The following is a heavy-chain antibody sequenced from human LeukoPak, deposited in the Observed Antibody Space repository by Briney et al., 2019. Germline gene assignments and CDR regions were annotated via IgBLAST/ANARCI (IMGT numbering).Heavy chain of an antibody. Sequence: PSETLSLTCTVSGGSINSGDYCWSWIRQPPGKGLEWIGYIYYSGSTYYNPSLKSRVTISVDTSKNQFSLKLSSVTAADTAVYYCARDGHDYVWGSYRLNYYGMDVWGQGTTVTVSS. J-gene: IGHJ6*02. CDR2: IYYSGST. V-gene: IGHV4-30-4*01. D-gene: IGHD3-16*02. CDR1: GGSINSGDYC. CDR3: ARDGHDYVWGSYRLNYYGMDV.